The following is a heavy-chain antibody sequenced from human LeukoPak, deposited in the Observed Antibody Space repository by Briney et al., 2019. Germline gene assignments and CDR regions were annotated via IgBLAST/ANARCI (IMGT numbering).Heavy chain of an antibody. CDR3: ARLMPPVDCSRTSCFGFDY. V-gene: IGHV3-23*01. CDR1: GFTFSSYA. CDR2: VTSSGGNT. Sequence: PGGSLRLSCTASGFTFSSYAMSWVRQAPGKGLEWVSAVTSSGGNTYYADSVKGRFTISRDNYKATLYLQMNSLRAEDAAVYYCARLMPPVDCSRTSCFGFDYWGQGTLVTVSS. D-gene: IGHD2-2*01. J-gene: IGHJ4*02.